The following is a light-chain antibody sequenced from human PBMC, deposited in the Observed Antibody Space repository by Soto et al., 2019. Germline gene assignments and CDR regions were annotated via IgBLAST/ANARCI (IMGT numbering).Light chain of an antibody. Sequence: QSALTQPASVSGSLGQSITISCTGTSSDVGAYNYVSWYQQQPGKAPKLMISKVSNRPSGVSNRFSGSKSGNTASLIISGLQAEDEADYYCCSFTSITTYVFGTGTKVTVL. CDR3: CSFTSITTYV. CDR1: SSDVGAYNY. J-gene: IGLJ1*01. CDR2: KVS. V-gene: IGLV2-14*01.